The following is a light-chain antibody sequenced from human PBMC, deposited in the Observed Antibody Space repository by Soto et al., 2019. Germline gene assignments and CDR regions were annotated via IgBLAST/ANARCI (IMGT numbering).Light chain of an antibody. Sequence: EIVLTQSPGTLSLSQGEGATLSCRASQSISSNFLAWYQQKPGQAPRLLIYGASTRATGIPARFSGSGSGTEFTLTISSLQSEDFAVYYCQQYNNWPRTFGQGTKVDIK. V-gene: IGKV3-15*01. CDR2: GAS. CDR3: QQYNNWPRT. CDR1: QSISSNF. J-gene: IGKJ1*01.